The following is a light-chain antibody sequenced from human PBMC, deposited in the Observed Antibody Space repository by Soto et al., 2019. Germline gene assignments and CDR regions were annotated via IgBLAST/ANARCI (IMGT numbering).Light chain of an antibody. Sequence: DIQMTQSPSSLSASVGDRVTITCRASQSISSYLNWYQQKPGKDPKLLIYAASSLQSGVPSRFSGSGSGTDFTLTISSLQPEDFATYYCQQSYRTPPYTFGQGTKLEIK. V-gene: IGKV1-39*01. CDR3: QQSYRTPPYT. J-gene: IGKJ2*01. CDR1: QSISSY. CDR2: AAS.